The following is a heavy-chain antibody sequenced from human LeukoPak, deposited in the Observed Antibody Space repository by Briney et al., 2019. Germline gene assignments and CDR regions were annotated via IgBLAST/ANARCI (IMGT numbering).Heavy chain of an antibody. D-gene: IGHD2-2*01. Sequence: GGSLRLSCAASGFTFSGSAMHWVRQASGKGLEWVGRIRSKANSYATAYAASVKGRFTISRDDSKNTAYLQMNSLKTEDTAVYYCTRQEDIVVVPAAMKGHYYYYYMDVWGKGTTVTVSS. CDR1: GFTFSGSA. CDR2: IRSKANSYAT. CDR3: TRQEDIVVVPAAMKGHYYYYYMDV. J-gene: IGHJ6*03. V-gene: IGHV3-73*01.